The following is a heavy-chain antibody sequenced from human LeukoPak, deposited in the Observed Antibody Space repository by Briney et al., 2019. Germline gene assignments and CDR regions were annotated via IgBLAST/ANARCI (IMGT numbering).Heavy chain of an antibody. CDR3: VKDPRDTYGTNWFVS. D-gene: IGHD2-21*01. V-gene: IGHV3-23*01. Sequence: PGRSLRLSCVASRFSFGNYAMRWVPPAPGKGLQWVSQISGTGGATWYAGFARDRFTISRDNAKKTLYLQMSGLTVEDTAMYYCVKDPRDTYGTNWFVSWGQGTLLIVSS. CDR2: ISGTGGAT. J-gene: IGHJ5*01. CDR1: RFSFGNYA.